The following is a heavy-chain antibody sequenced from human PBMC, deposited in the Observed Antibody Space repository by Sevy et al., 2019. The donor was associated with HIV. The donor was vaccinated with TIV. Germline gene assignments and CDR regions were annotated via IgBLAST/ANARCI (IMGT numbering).Heavy chain of an antibody. J-gene: IGHJ4*02. Sequence: GGSLRLSCAASGFTFSNSAMNWVRQAPGKGLEWVSSISSTSTYIYYADSIKGRFTISRDNARNSLYLQMNSLRADDTAVYYCAREVNYGELDYWGQGTLVTVSS. CDR3: AREVNYGELDY. V-gene: IGHV3-21*01. D-gene: IGHD4-17*01. CDR1: GFTFSNSA. CDR2: ISSTSTYI.